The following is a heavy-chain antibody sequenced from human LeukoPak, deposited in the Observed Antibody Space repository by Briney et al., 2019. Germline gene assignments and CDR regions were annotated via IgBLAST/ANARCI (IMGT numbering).Heavy chain of an antibody. J-gene: IGHJ4*02. CDR3: ARGSPRLGVAGTTVDY. Sequence: ASVRVSFKASGYTFTDYYIHWVRQAPGQGLEWMAWISPYSGATNFAQMFQGRVTMTRDTSISTAYMELSSLTSDDTAVYYCARGSPRLGVAGTTVDYWGQGTLVTVSS. D-gene: IGHD6-19*01. V-gene: IGHV1-2*02. CDR1: GYTFTDYY. CDR2: ISPYSGAT.